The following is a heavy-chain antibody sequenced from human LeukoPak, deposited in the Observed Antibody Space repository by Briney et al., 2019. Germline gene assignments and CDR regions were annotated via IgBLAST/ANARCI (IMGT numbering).Heavy chain of an antibody. V-gene: IGHV4-4*02. Sequence: SGTLSLTCAVSGGSISSSNWWSWVRQPPGKGLEWIGEIYHSGSTNYNPSLKSRVTISVDTSKNQFSLKLSSVTAADTAVYYCAREMVGSTTFDYWGQGTLVTVSS. CDR1: GGSISSSNW. D-gene: IGHD1-26*01. J-gene: IGHJ4*02. CDR3: AREMVGSTTFDY. CDR2: IYHSGST.